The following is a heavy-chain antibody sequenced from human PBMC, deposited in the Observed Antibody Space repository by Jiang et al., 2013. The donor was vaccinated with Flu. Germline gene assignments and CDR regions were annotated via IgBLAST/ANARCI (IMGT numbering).Heavy chain of an antibody. CDR1: GFTFSSYA. Sequence: QLVESGGGVVQPGRSLRLSCAASGFTFSSYAMHWVRQAPGKGLEWVAVISYDGSNKYYADSVKGRFTISRDNSKNTLFLQMNSLRAEDTAVYYCARNRIMITFGGVIDPDYWGQGTLVTVSS. CDR3: ARNRIMITFGGVIDPDY. V-gene: IGHV3-30*01. J-gene: IGHJ4*02. CDR2: ISYDGSNK. D-gene: IGHD3-16*02.